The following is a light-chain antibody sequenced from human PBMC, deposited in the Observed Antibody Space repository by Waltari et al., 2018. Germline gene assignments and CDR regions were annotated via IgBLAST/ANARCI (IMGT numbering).Light chain of an antibody. J-gene: IGKJ2*01. CDR3: QQYGASPYT. V-gene: IGKV1-39*01. CDR2: AAS. Sequence: DIQMTQSPSSLSASVGDRVTITCRASQSISSYLNWYQQKPGKAPKLLIYAASSLQSGVPSRFSGSGSGTDFTLMISRLEPEDFAVYYCQQYGASPYTFGQGTKLEIK. CDR1: QSISSY.